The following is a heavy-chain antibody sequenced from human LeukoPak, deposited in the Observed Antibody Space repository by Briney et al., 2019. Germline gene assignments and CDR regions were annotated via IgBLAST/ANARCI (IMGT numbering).Heavy chain of an antibody. D-gene: IGHD5-18*01. CDR3: AGYPCGYYYGMDV. J-gene: IGHJ6*04. CDR1: GGTFSSYA. Sequence: SVKVSCKASGGTFSSYAISWVRQAPGQGLEWMGGIIPIFGTASYAQKFQGRVTITADESTSTAYMELSSLRSEDTAVYYCAGYPCGYYYGMDVWGKGTTVTVSS. V-gene: IGHV1-69*13. CDR2: IIPIFGTA.